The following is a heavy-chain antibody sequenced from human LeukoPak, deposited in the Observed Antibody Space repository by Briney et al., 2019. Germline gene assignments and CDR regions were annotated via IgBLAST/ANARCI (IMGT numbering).Heavy chain of an antibody. J-gene: IGHJ5*01. D-gene: IGHD1-26*01. CDR3: ARASGSYWWFDS. CDR1: GYTFTVYY. CDR2: VNPNSGET. V-gene: IGHV1-2*02. Sequence: ASVTVSFTASGYTFTVYYLHWVRQAPGQGLEWMGCVNPNSGETKYSQKFQGSVTITRDTSISTVYMELSRLRSDDTAVYYCARASGSYWWFDSWGQGTLVTVSS.